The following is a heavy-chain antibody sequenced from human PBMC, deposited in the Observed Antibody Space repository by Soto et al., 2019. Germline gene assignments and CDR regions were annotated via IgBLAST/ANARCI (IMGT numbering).Heavy chain of an antibody. Sequence: PSETLSLTCTVSGGSISSYYWSWIRQPPGKGLEWIGYIYYSGSTNYSPSLKSRVTISVDTSKNQFSLKLSSVTAADTAVYYCARDYYDSSGYHEYFQHWGQGTLVTVSS. D-gene: IGHD3-22*01. CDR3: ARDYYDSSGYHEYFQH. CDR1: GGSISSYY. J-gene: IGHJ1*01. CDR2: IYYSGST. V-gene: IGHV4-59*01.